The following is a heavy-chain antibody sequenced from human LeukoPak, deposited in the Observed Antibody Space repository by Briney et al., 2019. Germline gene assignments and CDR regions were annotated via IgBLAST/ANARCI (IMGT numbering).Heavy chain of an antibody. V-gene: IGHV3-7*01. CDR3: VRNRGWYALDM. J-gene: IGHJ3*02. CDR1: RFAFSYYW. Sequence: GGSLRLSCAASRFAFSYYWMTWVRQAPGQGLEWVANINKDENQKQYVDSVKGRFTISRDNAKNSMHLQLNSLRAEDTGVYYCVRNRGWYALDMWGQGTMVTVSS. CDR2: INKDENQK. D-gene: IGHD6-19*01.